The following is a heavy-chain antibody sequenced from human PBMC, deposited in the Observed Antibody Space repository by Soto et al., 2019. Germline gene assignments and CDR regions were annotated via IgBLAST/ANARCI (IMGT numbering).Heavy chain of an antibody. CDR3: AGKVRLLWFGEPLGWFDP. CDR1: GGSFSGYY. CDR2: INHSGST. Sequence: PSETLSLTCAVYGGSFSGYYWSWIRQPPGKGLEWIGEINHSGSTNYNPSLKSRVTISVDTSKNQFSLKLSSVTAADTAVYYCAGKVRLLWFGEPLGWFDPWGQGTLVTVSS. J-gene: IGHJ5*02. D-gene: IGHD3-10*01. V-gene: IGHV4-34*01.